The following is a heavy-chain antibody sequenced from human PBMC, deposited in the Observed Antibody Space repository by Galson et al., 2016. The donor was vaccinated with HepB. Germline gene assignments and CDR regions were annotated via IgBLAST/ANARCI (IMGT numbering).Heavy chain of an antibody. CDR2: IDPSDSFT. CDR3: TRDEDF. Sequence: QSGAEVKKPGESLTISCKASGYSFSNYRISWVRQMPGKGLEWMGRIDPSDSFTIFSPSFQGHVTISADESITTAYLQWSSLEASDTAMYYCTRDEDFWGQGTLVTVS. CDR1: GYSFSNYR. V-gene: IGHV5-10-1*01. J-gene: IGHJ4*02.